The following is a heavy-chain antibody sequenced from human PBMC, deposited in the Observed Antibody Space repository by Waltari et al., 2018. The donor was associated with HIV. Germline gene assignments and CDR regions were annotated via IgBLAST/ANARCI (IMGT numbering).Heavy chain of an antibody. Sequence: QLQLQESGPGLVKPSETLSLTCSVSGGSSNSYSWGWIRQPPGKGLEWIGGIYYGGSTFYNSSLKGRLTISVDTSKNQFSLKLSSVTAADTAVYYCARHDPGTYYYFDYWGQGTLVTVSS. J-gene: IGHJ4*02. CDR3: ARHDPGTYYYFDY. D-gene: IGHD3-10*01. CDR2: IYYGGST. V-gene: IGHV4-39*01. CDR1: GGSSNSYS.